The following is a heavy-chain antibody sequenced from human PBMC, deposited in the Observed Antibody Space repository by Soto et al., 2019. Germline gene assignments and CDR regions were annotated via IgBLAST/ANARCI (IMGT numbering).Heavy chain of an antibody. CDR2: IYHSGTT. J-gene: IGHJ5*02. D-gene: IGHD3-3*01. CDR1: GDSISSGYY. V-gene: IGHV4-38-2*01. CDR3: ARGATIFGVGIIAH. Sequence: PSETLSLTCAVSGDSISSGYYWAWIRQPPGKGLEWIGSIYHSGTTYYNPSLKSRVTISVDTSKNQFSLKLSSVTAADSAVYYCARGATIFGVGIIAHWGQGTLVT.